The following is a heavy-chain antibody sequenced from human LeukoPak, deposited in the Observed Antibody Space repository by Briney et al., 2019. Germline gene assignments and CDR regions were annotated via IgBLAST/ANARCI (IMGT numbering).Heavy chain of an antibody. V-gene: IGHV3-30*02. D-gene: IGHD3-16*01. CDR2: IRYDGSNK. CDR3: AKSGVMITFGGVDY. J-gene: IGHJ4*02. CDR1: GFTFSSYG. Sequence: GGSLRLSCAASGFTFSSYGMHWVRQAPGKGLEWVAFIRYDGSNKYYADSVKGRFTISRDNSKNTLYLQMNSLRAEDTAVYYCAKSGVMITFGGVDYWGQGTLVTVSS.